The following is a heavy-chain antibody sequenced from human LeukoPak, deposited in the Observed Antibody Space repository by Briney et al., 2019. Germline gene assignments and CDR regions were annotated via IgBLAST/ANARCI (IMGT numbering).Heavy chain of an antibody. CDR3: ASTYYDFWSGYYTRLGLNWFDP. V-gene: IGHV3-21*01. Sequence: KPGGSLRLSCAASGFTSSSYSMNWVRQAPGKGLEWVSSISSSSSYIYYADSVKGRFTISRDNAKNSLYLQMNSLRAEDTAVYYCASTYYDFWSGYYTRLGLNWFDPWGQGTLVTVSS. CDR2: ISSSSSYI. D-gene: IGHD3-3*01. CDR1: GFTSSSYS. J-gene: IGHJ5*02.